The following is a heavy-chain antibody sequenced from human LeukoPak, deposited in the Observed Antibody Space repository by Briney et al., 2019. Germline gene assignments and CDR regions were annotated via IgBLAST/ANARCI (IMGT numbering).Heavy chain of an antibody. CDR3: ARELMGFCYYGMDI. Sequence: PGGSLRLSCAASGFTFSAYSMNWVRQAPGKGPEWLSYISSSSFTIYYADSVKGRFTISRDDAKNSLFLEMNSLRDEDTAVYFCARELMGFCYYGMDIWGQGTTVTVSS. D-gene: IGHD2-8*01. J-gene: IGHJ6*02. CDR2: ISSSSFTI. V-gene: IGHV3-48*02. CDR1: GFTFSAYS.